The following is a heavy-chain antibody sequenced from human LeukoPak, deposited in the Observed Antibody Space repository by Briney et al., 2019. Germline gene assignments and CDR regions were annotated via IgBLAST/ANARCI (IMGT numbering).Heavy chain of an antibody. CDR2: IYAGDSDS. CDR1: GYTFGSYW. V-gene: IGHV5-51*01. J-gene: IGHJ3*02. Sequence: TPGDSLKISCKGSGYTFGSYWIAWVRQMPGKGLEWLRIIYAGDSDSRYSPSYQGQVTISADKSTSTAYLQWSSLKASDIAMYYCARRSVTSAFDIWGQGSMVTVSS. CDR3: ARRSVTSAFDI. D-gene: IGHD4-17*01.